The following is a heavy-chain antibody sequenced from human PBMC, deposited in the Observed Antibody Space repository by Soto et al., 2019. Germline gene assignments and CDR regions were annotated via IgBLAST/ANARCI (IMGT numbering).Heavy chain of an antibody. CDR3: ARDPNWNYAAYNWFDP. CDR2: ISAYNGNT. CDR1: GYTFTSYG. J-gene: IGHJ5*02. Sequence: ASVKVSCKASGYTFTSYGISWVRQAPGQGLEWMGWISAYNGNTNYAQKLQGRVTMTTDTSTSTAYMELRSLRSDDTAVYYCARDPNWNYAAYNWFDPWGQGTLVTVSS. V-gene: IGHV1-18*01. D-gene: IGHD1-7*01.